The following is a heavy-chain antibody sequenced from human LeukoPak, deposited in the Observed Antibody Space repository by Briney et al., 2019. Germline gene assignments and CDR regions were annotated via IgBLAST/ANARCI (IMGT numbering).Heavy chain of an antibody. CDR1: GGTFSSYA. J-gene: IGHJ5*02. D-gene: IGHD2-15*01. CDR2: LIPIFGTA. Sequence: ASVKVSCKTSGGTFSSYAISWVRQAPGQGLEWMGGLIPIFGTANYAQKFQGRVTITADESTSTAYMELSSLRSEDTAVYYCARDLYCSGGSCSFNWFDPWGQGTLVTVSS. CDR3: ARDLYCSGGSCSFNWFDP. V-gene: IGHV1-69*01.